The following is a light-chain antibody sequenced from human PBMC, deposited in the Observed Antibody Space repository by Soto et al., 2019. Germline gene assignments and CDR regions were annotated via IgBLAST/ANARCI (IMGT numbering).Light chain of an antibody. CDR1: QSVLYSSTNKNY. CDR2: WAS. J-gene: IGKJ2*01. V-gene: IGKV4-1*01. CDR3: QQYYSSPRT. Sequence: DIVMTQSPDSLAVSLGERATINCKSSQSVLYSSTNKNYLAWYQQKAGQPAKLLIYWASTRESGVPDRISGSGSGTDFTLTISSLQAEDVAVYYCQQYYSSPRTFGQGTKLEIK.